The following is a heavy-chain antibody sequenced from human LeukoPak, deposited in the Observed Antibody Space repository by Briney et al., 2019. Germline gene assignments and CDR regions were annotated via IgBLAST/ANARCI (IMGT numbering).Heavy chain of an antibody. D-gene: IGHD2-15*01. CDR1: GGSISSYY. J-gene: IGHJ6*02. V-gene: IGHV4-59*01. CDR3: ARGGVVVLMDV. Sequence: PSETLSLTCTVSGGSISSYYCSWIRQPPGKGLEWIGYIYYSGSTNYNPSLKSRVTISVDTSKNQFSLKLSSVTAADTAVYYCARGGVVVLMDVWGQGTTVTVSS. CDR2: IYYSGST.